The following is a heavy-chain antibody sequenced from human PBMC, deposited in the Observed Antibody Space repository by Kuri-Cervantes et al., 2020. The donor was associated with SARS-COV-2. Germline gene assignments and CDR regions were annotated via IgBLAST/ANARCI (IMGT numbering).Heavy chain of an antibody. D-gene: IGHD3-22*01. CDR1: GGSFSGYY. CDR2: IYYSGST. V-gene: IGHV4-59*01. J-gene: IGHJ4*02. Sequence: SETLSLTCAVYGGSFSGYYWSWIRQPPGKGLEWIGYIYYSGSTNYNPSLKSRVTISVDTSKNQFSLKLSSVTAADTAVYYCARGGYDSSGYYIFDFDYWGQGTLVTVSS. CDR3: ARGGYDSSGYYIFDFDY.